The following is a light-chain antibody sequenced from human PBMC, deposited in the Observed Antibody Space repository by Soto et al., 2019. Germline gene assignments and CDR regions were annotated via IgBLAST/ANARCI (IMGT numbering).Light chain of an antibody. Sequence: ESVLTQSPGTLSLSPGERATLSCRASQSVSSSYLAWYQQKPGQAPRLLIYGASYRATGIPDRFSGRGSGTGVTLTISRLEPEDFAVYYCQQYDDSLSAFTFGQGTNLEI. CDR1: QSVSSSY. CDR2: GAS. CDR3: QQYDDSLSAFT. J-gene: IGKJ2*01. V-gene: IGKV3-20*01.